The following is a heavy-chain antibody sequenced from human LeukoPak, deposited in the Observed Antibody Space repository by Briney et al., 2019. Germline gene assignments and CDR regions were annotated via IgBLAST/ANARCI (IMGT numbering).Heavy chain of an antibody. CDR3: ARDSLSGYSYGSLGY. J-gene: IGHJ4*02. CDR1: GFTFSSYA. Sequence: GGSLRLSCAASGFTFSSYAMHWVRQAPGKGLEWVAVISYDGSNKYYADSVKGRFTISRDNSKNTLYLQMNSLRAEDTAVYYCARDSLSGYSYGSLGYWGQGTLVTVSS. D-gene: IGHD5-18*01. V-gene: IGHV3-30*04. CDR2: ISYDGSNK.